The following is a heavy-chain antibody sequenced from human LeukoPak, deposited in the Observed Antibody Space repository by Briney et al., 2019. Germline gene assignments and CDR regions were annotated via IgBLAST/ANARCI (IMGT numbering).Heavy chain of an antibody. V-gene: IGHV3-23*01. CDR2: ISGSGNRT. CDR1: GFTFSSYA. CDR3: AKNLYCGGGSCYPSALGMDV. J-gene: IGHJ6*02. D-gene: IGHD2-15*01. Sequence: GGSLRLSYAASGFTFSSYAMSWVRQAPGKGLEWVSSISGSGNRTYYADSMKGRFTISRDNSKNTLFLQMNSLRAEDTAVYYCAKNLYCGGGSCYPSALGMDVWGQGTTVTVSS.